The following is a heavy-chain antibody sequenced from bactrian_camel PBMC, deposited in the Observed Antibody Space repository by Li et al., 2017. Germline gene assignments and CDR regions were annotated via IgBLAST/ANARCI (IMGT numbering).Heavy chain of an antibody. J-gene: IGHJ4*01. Sequence: QLVESGGGSVQAGQSLRLSCKLSGSHFDGRCLGWVRQAPGKMRETIAQINTGGRNTFYSDSVKGRFTISQVVAERTIYLQLDSLKPGDSAMYYCATRSGFCPERLLTIGEYFYWGQGTQVTVS. CDR3: ATRSGFCPERLLTIGEYFY. CDR1: GSHFDGRC. V-gene: IGHV3S1*01. CDR2: INTGGRNT. D-gene: IGHD4*01.